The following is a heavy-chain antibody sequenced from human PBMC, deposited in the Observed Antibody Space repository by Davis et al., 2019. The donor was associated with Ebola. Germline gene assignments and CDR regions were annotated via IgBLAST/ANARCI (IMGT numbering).Heavy chain of an antibody. J-gene: IGHJ4*02. CDR1: GFTFSSYA. CDR3: ARSVDTPVVPYFDS. CDR2: ITWNSDNT. D-gene: IGHD5-18*01. Sequence: SLKISCAASGFTFSSYAMHWVRHAPGKGLEWVSGITWNSDNTGYADSVKGRFIISRDNSKNTQYLEMNRLRAEDTAVYYCARSVDTPVVPYFDSWGQGALVTVSS. V-gene: IGHV3-9*01.